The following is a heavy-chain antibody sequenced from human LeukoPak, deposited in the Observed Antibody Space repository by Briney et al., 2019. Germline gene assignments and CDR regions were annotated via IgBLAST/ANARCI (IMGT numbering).Heavy chain of an antibody. J-gene: IGHJ4*02. CDR2: ISNNGSYK. CDR3: ARARIPYCSSTSCSYFDY. Sequence: GGSLRLSCAASGFTFSSYGMNWVRQAPGKGLEWVSSISNNGSYKYYADSVKGRFTISRDNSKNTLYLQMNSLRAEDTAVYYCARARIPYCSSTSCSYFDYWGQGTLVTVSS. CDR1: GFTFSSYG. D-gene: IGHD2-2*01. V-gene: IGHV3-30-3*01.